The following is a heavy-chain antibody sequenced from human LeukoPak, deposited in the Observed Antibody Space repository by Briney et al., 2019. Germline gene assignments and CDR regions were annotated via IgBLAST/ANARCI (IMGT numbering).Heavy chain of an antibody. J-gene: IGHJ4*02. CDR1: GYTFTGYY. CDR3: ARGRGKVRGVILYYFDY. D-gene: IGHD3-10*01. CDR2: INPNSDGT. Sequence: ASVKVSCKASGYTFTGYYMHWVRQAPGQGLEWMGWINPNSDGTNYAQKFQGRVTITADKSTSTAYMELSSLRSEDTAVYYCARGRGKVRGVILYYFDYWGQGTLVTVSS. V-gene: IGHV1-2*02.